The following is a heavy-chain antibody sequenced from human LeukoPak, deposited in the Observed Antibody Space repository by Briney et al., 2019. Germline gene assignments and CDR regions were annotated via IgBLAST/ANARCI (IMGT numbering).Heavy chain of an antibody. Sequence: GGSLRLSCAASGFTVSSNYMSWVRQAPGKGLEWVSVICSGGSTYYADSVKGRFTISRDNSKNTLYLQMNSLRAEDTAVYYCAREYSGSYYRSAFDIWGQGTMVTVSS. J-gene: IGHJ3*02. CDR2: ICSGGST. CDR1: GFTVSSNY. CDR3: AREYSGSYYRSAFDI. V-gene: IGHV3-53*01. D-gene: IGHD1-26*01.